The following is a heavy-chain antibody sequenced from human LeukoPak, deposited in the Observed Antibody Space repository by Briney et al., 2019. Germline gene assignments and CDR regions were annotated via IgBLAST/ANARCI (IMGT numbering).Heavy chain of an antibody. Sequence: ASVKVSCKASGYTFTNYGITWVRQAPRQGLEWMAWISGYNGKTNYAQNLQGRVTMTTDTSTSTAYMDLRSLRSDDTAVYYCARDYGEGRVATIPLAYWGQGTLVTVSS. CDR1: GYTFTNYG. D-gene: IGHD5-12*01. CDR2: ISGYNGKT. CDR3: ARDYGEGRVATIPLAY. V-gene: IGHV1-18*04. J-gene: IGHJ4*02.